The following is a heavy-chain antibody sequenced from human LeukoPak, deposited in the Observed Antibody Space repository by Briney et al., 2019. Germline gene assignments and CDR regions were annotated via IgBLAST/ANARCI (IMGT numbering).Heavy chain of an antibody. CDR3: ARGGYCSSTSCYGTYDY. Sequence: SETLSLTCTVSGGSISSYYWSWIRQPPGKGLEWIGYIYYSGSTNYNPSLKSRVTISVDTSKNQFSLKLSSVTAADTAVYYCARGGYCSSTSCYGTYDYWGQGTLVTVSS. V-gene: IGHV4-59*12. CDR1: GGSISSYY. J-gene: IGHJ4*02. CDR2: IYYSGST. D-gene: IGHD2-2*01.